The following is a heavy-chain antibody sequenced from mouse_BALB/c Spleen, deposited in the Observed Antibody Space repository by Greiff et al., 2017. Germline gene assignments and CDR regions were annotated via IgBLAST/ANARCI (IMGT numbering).Heavy chain of an antibody. D-gene: IGHD2-2*01. CDR1: GFTFSDFY. V-gene: IGHV7-1*02. J-gene: IGHJ3*01. CDR3: ARDDYGYDGGFAD. CDR2: SRNKANDYTT. Sequence: EVQVVESGGGLVQPGGSLRLSCATSGFTFSDFYMEWVRQPPGKRLEWIAASRNKANDYTTEYSASVKGRFIVSRDTSQSILYLQMNALRAADTAIYYCARDDYGYDGGFADWGQGTLVTVSA.